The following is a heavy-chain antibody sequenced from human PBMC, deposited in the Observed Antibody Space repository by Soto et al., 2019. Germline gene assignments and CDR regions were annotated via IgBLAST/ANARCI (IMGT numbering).Heavy chain of an antibody. CDR1: GGSISSYY. CDR2: IYYSGST. J-gene: IGHJ4*02. V-gene: IGHV4-59*01. CDR3: ARRYGGNFDY. Sequence: SETLTLTCTVSGGSISSYYWSWIRQPPGKGLEWIGYIYYSGSTNYNPSLKSRVTISVDTSKNQFSLKLSSVTAADTAVYYCARRYGGNFDYWGQGTLVTVSS. D-gene: IGHD1-26*01.